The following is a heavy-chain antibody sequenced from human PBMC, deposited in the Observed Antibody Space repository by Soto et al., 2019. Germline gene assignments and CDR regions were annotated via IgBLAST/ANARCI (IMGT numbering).Heavy chain of an antibody. CDR2: INPSAGTT. J-gene: IGHJ2*01. CDR3: ARGYFDL. V-gene: IGHV1-46*01. Sequence: QVQLVQSGAEVKKPGASVKVSCKASGYTFITYYMHWVRQAPGLGLEWVGTINPSAGTTNYAQKFQGRVTMTRDTSTSTVYMELSSQRSEDTAVYFCARGYFDLWGRGTLVTVSS. CDR1: GYTFITYY.